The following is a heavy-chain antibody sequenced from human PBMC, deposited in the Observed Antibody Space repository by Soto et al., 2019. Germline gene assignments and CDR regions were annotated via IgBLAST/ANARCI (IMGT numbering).Heavy chain of an antibody. CDR3: ARLYCSSTSCYLAY. V-gene: IGHV4-59*08. CDR1: GGSISSYY. Sequence: QVQLQESGPGLVKPSETLSLTCTVSGGSISSYYWSWIRQPPGKGLEWIGYIYYSGSTNYNPSLKSRVTISVDTSKTQFPLKLSSVTAADTAVYYCARLYCSSTSCYLAYWGQGTLVTVSS. J-gene: IGHJ4*02. D-gene: IGHD2-2*01. CDR2: IYYSGST.